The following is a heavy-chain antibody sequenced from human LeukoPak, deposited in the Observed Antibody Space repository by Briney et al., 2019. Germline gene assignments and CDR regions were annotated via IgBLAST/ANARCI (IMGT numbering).Heavy chain of an antibody. D-gene: IGHD5-18*01. CDR3: ARHDISYGSPFDY. CDR1: GYGFTSYW. J-gene: IGHJ4*02. Sequence: GESPKISCKGSGYGFTSYWISWVRQVPGKGLEWMGRIDPSDSYTKYSPSFQGHVTISADKSISTAYLQWSSLKTSDTAMYYCARHDISYGSPFDYWGQGTLVTVSS. CDR2: IDPSDSYT. V-gene: IGHV5-10-1*01.